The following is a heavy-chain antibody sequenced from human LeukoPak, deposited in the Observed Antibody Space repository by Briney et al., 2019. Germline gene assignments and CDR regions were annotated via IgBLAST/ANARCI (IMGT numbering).Heavy chain of an antibody. J-gene: IGHJ4*02. CDR3: AREGVVASTSFDY. Sequence: PGGSLRLSCEGSGFSFSSYWMTWVRQLPGKGPEWVANIRQDESERYFADSVKGRFTISRDNAKNSLYLQMNSLRAEDTAVYYCAREGVVASTSFDYWGQGTLVTVSS. CDR2: IRQDESER. D-gene: IGHD2-15*01. V-gene: IGHV3-7*01. CDR1: GFSFSSYW.